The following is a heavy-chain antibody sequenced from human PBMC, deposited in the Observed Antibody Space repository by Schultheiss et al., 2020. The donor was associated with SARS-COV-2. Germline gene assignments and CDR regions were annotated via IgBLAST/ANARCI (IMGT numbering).Heavy chain of an antibody. D-gene: IGHD2-2*02. CDR1: GFTFSSYW. V-gene: IGHV3-23*01. CDR2: ISGSGGST. J-gene: IGHJ4*02. CDR3: AYGTLGYCSSTSCYRWSAFDY. Sequence: GGSLRLSCAASGFTFSSYWMHWVRQAPGKGLEWVSAISGSGGSTYYADSVKGRFTISRDNSKNTLYLQMNSLRAEDTAVYYCAYGTLGYCSSTSCYRWSAFDYWGQGTLVTVSS.